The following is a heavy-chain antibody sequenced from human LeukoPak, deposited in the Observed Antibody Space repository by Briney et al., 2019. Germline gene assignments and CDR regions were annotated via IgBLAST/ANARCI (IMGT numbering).Heavy chain of an antibody. CDR2: INPSGGST. Sequence: ASVKVSCTASGYTFTSYYMHWVRQAPGQGLGWMGIINPSGGSTSYAQKFQGRVTMTRDTSTSTVYMELSSLRSEDTAVYYCARVSGRDGYNSRATWYYFDYWGQGTLVTVSS. J-gene: IGHJ4*02. V-gene: IGHV1-46*01. D-gene: IGHD5-24*01. CDR1: GYTFTSYY. CDR3: ARVSGRDGYNSRATWYYFDY.